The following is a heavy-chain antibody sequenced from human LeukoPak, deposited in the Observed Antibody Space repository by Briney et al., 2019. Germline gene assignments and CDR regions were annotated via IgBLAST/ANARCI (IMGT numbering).Heavy chain of an antibody. CDR2: ISSSGTRT. J-gene: IGHJ4*02. D-gene: IGHD6-25*01. V-gene: IGHV3-23*01. CDR3: AKSGEGGYYHPH. Sequence: GSLRLSCAASGFIFSNYGMTWVRQAPGKGLEWVSTISSSGTRTYYADSVKGRFTISRDNSKNTDLQMSSLRVEDTAVYYCAKSGEGGYYHPHWGLGTLVTVSS. CDR1: GFIFSNYG.